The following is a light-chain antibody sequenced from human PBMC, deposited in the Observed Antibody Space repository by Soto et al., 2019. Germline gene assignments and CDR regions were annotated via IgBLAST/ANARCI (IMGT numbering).Light chain of an antibody. V-gene: IGKV1-5*03. CDR3: QQYDVYSPWM. CDR1: QTISSW. Sequence: DIQMTQSPSTLSGSVGDRVTITCRASQTISSWLAWYQQKPGKAPKLLIYKASTLKSGVPSRFSGSGSGTEFTLTISSLQPDDFATYYCQQYDVYSPWMFGQGTKVDIK. J-gene: IGKJ1*01. CDR2: KAS.